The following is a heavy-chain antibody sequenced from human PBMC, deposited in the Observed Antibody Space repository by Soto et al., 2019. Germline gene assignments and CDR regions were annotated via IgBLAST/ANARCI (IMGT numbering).Heavy chain of an antibody. CDR3: AKQTCSSASCHRYSVPQYYFEP. J-gene: IGHJ4*02. D-gene: IGHD2-2*02. Sequence: GGSLRLSCAASGSTFGSSVMSWVRQAPGKGLEWVSGISAGGGAAYYAASVRGRFAISRDNSKNTLFLQMNNLRAEDTAVYYCAKQTCSSASCHRYSVPQYYFEPWGQGTLVTVSS. CDR2: ISAGGGAA. CDR1: GSTFGSSV. V-gene: IGHV3-23*01.